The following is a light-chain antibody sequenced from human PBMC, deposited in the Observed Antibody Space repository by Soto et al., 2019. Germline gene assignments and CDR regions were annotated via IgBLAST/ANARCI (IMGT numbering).Light chain of an antibody. CDR2: DAS. Sequence: DIVLTQSPGPLSLSPGERATLSCRASQSVSSSYLAWYQQKPGQAPRLLIYDASNRATGIPARFSGSGSGTDFTLTISSLEPEDFAVYYCQQRKTLGGGTKVDIK. J-gene: IGKJ4*01. CDR1: QSVSSSY. V-gene: IGKV3D-20*02. CDR3: QQRKT.